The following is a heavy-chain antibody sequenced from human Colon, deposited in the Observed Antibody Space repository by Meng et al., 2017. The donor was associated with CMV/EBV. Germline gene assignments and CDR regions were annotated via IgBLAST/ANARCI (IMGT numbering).Heavy chain of an antibody. Sequence: GGSLRLSCAASGFTFSSYEMNWVRLAPGKGLEWLAYCSINGGTTHRADSVRGRFTVSRDNAKNSLYLQMDNLRAEDTGVYYCAREYSSSSGDCFDYWGQGTLVTVSS. J-gene: IGHJ4*02. CDR2: CSINGGTT. CDR1: GFTFSSYE. V-gene: IGHV3-48*03. CDR3: AREYSSSSGDCFDY. D-gene: IGHD6-6*01.